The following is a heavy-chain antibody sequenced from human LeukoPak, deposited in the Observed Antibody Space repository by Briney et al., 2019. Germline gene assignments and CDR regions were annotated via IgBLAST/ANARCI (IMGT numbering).Heavy chain of an antibody. D-gene: IGHD2-15*01. CDR2: INHSGST. CDR3: ARGFCSGGSCYGAFDI. Sequence: SETLSLTCAVYGASFSGYCWSWIRQPPGKGLEWIGEINHSGSTNYNPSLKSRVTISVDTSKKQFSLKQSSVTAADTAVYYCARGFCSGGSCYGAFDIWGQGTMVTVSS. V-gene: IGHV4-34*01. J-gene: IGHJ3*02. CDR1: GASFSGYC.